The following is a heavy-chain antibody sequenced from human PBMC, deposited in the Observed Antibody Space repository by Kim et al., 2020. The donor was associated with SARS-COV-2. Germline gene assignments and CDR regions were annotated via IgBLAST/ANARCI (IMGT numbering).Heavy chain of an antibody. CDR1: GFTFSLYW. Sequence: GGSLRLSCAASGFTFSLYWVTWVRQAPGKGLEWVANIKPDGSDKFYVDSVKGRFTLSRDNAKNSLYLQMNSRRAEDTAVYYCARGRDFLELPHHYYHMDVWGKGTTVTVSS. D-gene: IGHD1-7*01. CDR3: ARGRDFLELPHHYYHMDV. V-gene: IGHV3-7*01. J-gene: IGHJ6*03. CDR2: IKPDGSDK.